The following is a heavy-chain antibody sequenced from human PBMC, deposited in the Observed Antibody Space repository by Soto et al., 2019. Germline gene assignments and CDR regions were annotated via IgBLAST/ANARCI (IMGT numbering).Heavy chain of an antibody. CDR2: ISGSGGST. V-gene: IGHV3-23*01. D-gene: IGHD6-13*01. CDR3: AKSRPGYSSSWYHYYYYMDV. Sequence: EVQLLESGGGLVQPGGSLRLSCAASGFTFSSYAMSWVRQAPGKGLEWVSAISGSGGSTYYADSVKGRFTISRDNSKNPLYLQMNSLRAEDTAVYYCAKSRPGYSSSWYHYYYYMDVWGKGTTVTVSS. CDR1: GFTFSSYA. J-gene: IGHJ6*03.